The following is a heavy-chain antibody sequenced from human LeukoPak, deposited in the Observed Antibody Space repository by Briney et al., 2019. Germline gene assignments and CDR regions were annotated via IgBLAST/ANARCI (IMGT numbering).Heavy chain of an antibody. CDR3: ASESCSGGSCYFGHAFDI. Sequence: PGGSLRLSCAASGFTFSSHGMNWIRQPPGKGLEWSGEINHSGSTNYNPSLKSRVTISVDTSKNQFSLKLSSVTAADTAVYYCASESCSGGSCYFGHAFDIWGQGTMVTVSS. D-gene: IGHD2-15*01. J-gene: IGHJ3*02. CDR1: GFTFSSHG. CDR2: INHSGST. V-gene: IGHV4-34*01.